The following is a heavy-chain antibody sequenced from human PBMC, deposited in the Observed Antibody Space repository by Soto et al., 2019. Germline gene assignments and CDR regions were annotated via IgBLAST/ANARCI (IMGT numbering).Heavy chain of an antibody. CDR1: GVTFSRYA. J-gene: IGHJ4*02. CDR2: VFFDGNYK. CDR3: TKGGTVPFDY. D-gene: IGHD3-16*01. Sequence: QVQFMQSGGGVVQPGKSLRLSCAASGVTFSRYAMHWVRQAPGERLEWVAVVFFDGNYKNYGDSVKGRFTVSRDNSKNTTYLQMNGLRPEDTGAYYCTKGGTVPFDYWGQGSLVIVSS. V-gene: IGHV3-30*18.